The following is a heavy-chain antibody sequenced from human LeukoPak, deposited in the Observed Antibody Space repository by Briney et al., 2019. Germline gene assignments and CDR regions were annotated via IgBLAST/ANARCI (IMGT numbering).Heavy chain of an antibody. V-gene: IGHV4-39*01. J-gene: IGHJ4*02. Sequence: SETLSLTCTVSGGSISSSSYYWGWIRQPPGKGLEWIGSIHYSGSTYYNPSLKSRVTISVDTSKNQFSLKLSSVTAADTAVYYCARRSPKTGEFDYWGQGTLVTVSS. D-gene: IGHD7-27*01. CDR2: IHYSGST. CDR3: ARRSPKTGEFDY. CDR1: GGSISSSSYY.